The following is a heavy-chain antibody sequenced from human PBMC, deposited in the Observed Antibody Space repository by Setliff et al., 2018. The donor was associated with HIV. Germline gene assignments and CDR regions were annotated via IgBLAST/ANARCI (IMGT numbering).Heavy chain of an antibody. V-gene: IGHV1-69*13. J-gene: IGHJ4*02. Sequence: SVKVSCKSSGGTFSSYGVTWVRQAPGQGLEWMGGVIPLFGTANYAQKFQGRVTITADESTSTAYMELSSLRSEDTAVYYCARDSVSGSYSFDYWGQGTLVTVSS. CDR1: GGTFSSYG. CDR3: ARDSVSGSYSFDY. D-gene: IGHD3-10*01. CDR2: VIPLFGTA.